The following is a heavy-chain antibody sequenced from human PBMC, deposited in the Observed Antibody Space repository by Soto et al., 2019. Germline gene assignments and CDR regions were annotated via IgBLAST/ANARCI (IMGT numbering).Heavy chain of an antibody. CDR2: IYYSGST. D-gene: IGHD1-1*01. CDR1: GGSISSGGYY. Sequence: PSETLSLTCTVSGGSISSGGYYWSWIRQHPGKGLEWIGYIYYSGSTYYNPSLKSRVTISVDTSKNQFSLKLSSVTTADTAVYYCARVDWNDPYYYYYGMDVCGQGTTVTVPS. CDR3: ARVDWNDPYYYYYGMDV. V-gene: IGHV4-31*03. J-gene: IGHJ6*02.